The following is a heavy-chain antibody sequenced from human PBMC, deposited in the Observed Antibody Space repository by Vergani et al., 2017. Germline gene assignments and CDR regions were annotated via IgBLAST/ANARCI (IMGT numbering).Heavy chain of an antibody. CDR3: AKDLGTSSGGGWFDP. Sequence: EVQLEESGGGLVLPGRSLRLSCVASGFTSAGYAMHWFRQAPGKDLEWVSGISWNSNSIGYADSVKGRFTISRDNAKNSLYLQMNSLRAEDTALYYCAKDLGTSSGGGWFDPWGQGTLVTVSS. J-gene: IGHJ5*02. CDR2: ISWNSNSI. CDR1: GFTSAGYA. D-gene: IGHD6-6*01. V-gene: IGHV3-9*02.